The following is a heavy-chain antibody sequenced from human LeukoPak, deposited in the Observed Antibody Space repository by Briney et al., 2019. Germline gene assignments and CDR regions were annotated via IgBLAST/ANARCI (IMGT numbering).Heavy chain of an antibody. CDR2: VYHSGST. D-gene: IGHD1/OR15-1a*01. Sequence: SETLSLTCTVSGDSISSGYYWGRIRQPPGKGLERIASVYHSGSTYYNPSLKSRVTVAVDASKNQFSLQLTSVTAADTAEYYCATLGHCNRVSCYGWFDPWGQGILVTVSS. J-gene: IGHJ5*02. V-gene: IGHV4-38-2*02. CDR1: GDSISSGYY. CDR3: ATLGHCNRVSCYGWFDP.